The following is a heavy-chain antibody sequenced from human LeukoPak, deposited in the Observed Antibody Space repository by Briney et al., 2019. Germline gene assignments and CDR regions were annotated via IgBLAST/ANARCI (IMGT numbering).Heavy chain of an antibody. D-gene: IGHD1-26*01. CDR3: AREGATLRSCYYYGMDV. V-gene: IGHV3-64*01. Sequence: PGGSLRLSCAASGFTFSSYAMHWVRQAPGKGLEYVSAISSNGGSTYYANSVKGRFTISRDNSKNTLYLQMGSLRAEDMAVYYCAREGATLRSCYYYGMDVWGQGTTVTVSS. CDR1: GFTFSSYA. J-gene: IGHJ6*02. CDR2: ISSNGGST.